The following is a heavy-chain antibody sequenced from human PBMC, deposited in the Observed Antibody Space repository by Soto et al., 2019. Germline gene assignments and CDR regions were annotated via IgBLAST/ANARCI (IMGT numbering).Heavy chain of an antibody. CDR3: ARGMAMIVGVPTPEVFDI. V-gene: IGHV1-46*01. D-gene: IGHD3-22*01. CDR2: INPSGGST. Sequence: ASVKVSCKASGYTFTSYYMHWVRQAPGQGLEWMGIINPSGGSTSYAQKFQGRVTMTRDTSTSTVYMELSSLRSEDTAVYYCARGMAMIVGVPTPEVFDIWAKGPMDPVPS. J-gene: IGHJ3*02. CDR1: GYTFTSYY.